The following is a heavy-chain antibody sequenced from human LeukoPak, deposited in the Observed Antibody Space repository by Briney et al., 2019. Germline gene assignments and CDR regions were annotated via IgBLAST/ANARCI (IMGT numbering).Heavy chain of an antibody. D-gene: IGHD1-26*01. Sequence: NPSETLSLTCTVSGGSISSYYWSWIRQPPRKGLEWIGYIYYSGSTNYNPSLKSRVTISVDTSKNQFSLKLSSVTAADTAVYYCARQEWELSHQGAFDIWGQGTTVTVSS. CDR3: ARQEWELSHQGAFDI. CDR2: IYYSGST. J-gene: IGHJ3*02. V-gene: IGHV4-59*08. CDR1: GGSISSYY.